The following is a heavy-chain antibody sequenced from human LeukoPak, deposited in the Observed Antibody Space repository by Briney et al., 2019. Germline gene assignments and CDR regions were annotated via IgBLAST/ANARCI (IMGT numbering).Heavy chain of an antibody. D-gene: IGHD1-26*01. CDR3: ASGSYSTYYYGMDV. V-gene: IGHV1-69*05. J-gene: IGHJ6*02. Sequence: SVKVSCKASGGTFSSYAISWVRQAPGQGLEWMGGIIPIFGTANYAQKFQGRVTITRDTSASTAYMELSSLRSEDTAVYYCASGSYSTYYYGMDVWGQGTTVTVSS. CDR2: IIPIFGTA. CDR1: GGTFSSYA.